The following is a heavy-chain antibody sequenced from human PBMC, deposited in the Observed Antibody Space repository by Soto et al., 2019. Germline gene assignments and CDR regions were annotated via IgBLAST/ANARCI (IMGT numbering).Heavy chain of an antibody. D-gene: IGHD6-19*01. V-gene: IGHV3-30-3*01. CDR1: GFTFRNHA. CDR2: TSYDGSNE. CDR3: VRDAYSSGWSHGFDY. J-gene: IGHJ4*02. Sequence: QVQLVESGGGVVQPGRSLRLSCAASGFTFRNHALHWVRQAPGKGLEWVAATSYDGSNEYYADSVKGRFTISRDNSKNTLYLQMNSLRAQDTAVYYCVRDAYSSGWSHGFDYWGQGTLVTVSS.